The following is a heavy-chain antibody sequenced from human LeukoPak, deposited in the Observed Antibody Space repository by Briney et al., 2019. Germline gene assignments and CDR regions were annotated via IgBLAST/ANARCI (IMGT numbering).Heavy chain of an antibody. CDR2: ISAYNGFT. CDR1: DYNFTTYG. D-gene: IGHD5-12*01. CDR3: ARDKNILATIRIHYYYYYMDV. Sequence: ASVKVSCKASDYNFTTYGIAWVRQAPGQGLEWVGWISAYNGFTDYAQKVQGRVTMTTDTSPSTAYMELRSLKSDDTAVYYCARDKNILATIRIHYYYYYMDVWGKGTTVTVSS. V-gene: IGHV1-18*01. J-gene: IGHJ6*03.